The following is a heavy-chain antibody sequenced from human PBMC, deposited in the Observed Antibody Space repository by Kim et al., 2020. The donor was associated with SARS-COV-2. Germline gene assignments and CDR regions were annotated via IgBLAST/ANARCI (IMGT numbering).Heavy chain of an antibody. CDR2: IIPIFGTA. CDR3: TRDQGGGYCSGGSCYAPNWFDA. V-gene: IGHV1-69*13. Sequence: SVKVSCKASGGTFSSYAISWVRQAPGQGLEWMGGIIPIFGTANYAQKFQGRVTITADESTSTAYMELSSLRSEDTAVYYCTRDQGGGYCSGGSCYAPNWFDAWGQGTLVTVSS. CDR1: GGTFSSYA. D-gene: IGHD2-15*01. J-gene: IGHJ5*02.